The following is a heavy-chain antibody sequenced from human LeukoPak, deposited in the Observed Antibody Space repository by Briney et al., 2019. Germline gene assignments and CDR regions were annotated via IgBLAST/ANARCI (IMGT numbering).Heavy chain of an antibody. D-gene: IGHD2-8*01. CDR1: GYTFSSYG. J-gene: IGHJ4*02. Sequence: ASVKVSCKASGYTFSSYGISWVRQAPGQGLEWMGWISVYSGNTNYAQRLQGRVTMTTGTSTSTAYMELRSLRSDDTAVYYCARDANGVLGDYWGQGTLVTVSS. CDR2: ISVYSGNT. V-gene: IGHV1-18*01. CDR3: ARDANGVLGDY.